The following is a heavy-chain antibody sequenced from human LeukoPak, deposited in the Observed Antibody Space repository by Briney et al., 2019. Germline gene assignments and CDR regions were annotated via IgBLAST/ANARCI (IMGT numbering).Heavy chain of an antibody. CDR1: GFTFSNYG. D-gene: IGHD2-8*02. V-gene: IGHV3-30*04. Sequence: GGSLRLSCAASGFTFSNYGLHWVRQAPGEGLEWVSLISYDGRDIQYTHSVKGRFTISRDNSKNTLYLQMNSLRTEDTAVYYCARDSYLSRGTGGSLDYWGQGTLLTVSS. CDR3: ARDSYLSRGTGGSLDY. J-gene: IGHJ4*02. CDR2: ISYDGRDI.